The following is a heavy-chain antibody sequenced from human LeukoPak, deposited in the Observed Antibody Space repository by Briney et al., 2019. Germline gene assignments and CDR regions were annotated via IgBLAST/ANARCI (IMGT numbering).Heavy chain of an antibody. CDR1: GFIARTTY. V-gene: IGHV3-11*04. CDR3: AREPESWIQLLGPAFAI. D-gene: IGHD5-18*01. Sequence: GGSLRLSCAVSGFIARTTYVAWVRQAPGKGLEWVSYISSSGSTIYYADSVKGRFTISRDNAKNSLYLQMNSLRAEDTAVYYCAREPESWIQLLGPAFAIGGQGTMVTVSS. CDR2: ISSSGSTI. J-gene: IGHJ3*02.